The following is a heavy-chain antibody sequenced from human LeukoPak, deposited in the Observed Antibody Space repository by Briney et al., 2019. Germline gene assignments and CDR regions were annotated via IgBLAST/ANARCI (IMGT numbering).Heavy chain of an antibody. J-gene: IGHJ4*02. CDR3: ARDPARGYSYGALY. CDR2: ISSSSSTI. D-gene: IGHD5-18*01. Sequence: GGSLRLSCAPSGFTLSIYSMNCVRHAPEKGLEWVSYISSSSSTIYYADSVKGRFTISGDNAKNSLYLQMNSLSAEDTALYYCARDPARGYSYGALYWGQGTLVTVSS. V-gene: IGHV3-48*01. CDR1: GFTLSIYS.